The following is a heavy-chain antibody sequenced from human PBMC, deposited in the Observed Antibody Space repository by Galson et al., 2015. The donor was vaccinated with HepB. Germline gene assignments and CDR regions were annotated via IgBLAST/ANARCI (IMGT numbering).Heavy chain of an antibody. V-gene: IGHV1-8*01. J-gene: IGHJ2*01. CDR3: ARKAGGNPTYWYFDL. CDR1: GYTFTSYD. D-gene: IGHD4-23*01. Sequence: SVKVSCKASGYTFTSYDINWVRQATGQGLEWMGWMNPNSGNTGYAQKFQGRVTMTRNTSISTAYMELSSLRSEDTAVYYCARKAGGNPTYWYFDLWGRGTLVTVSS. CDR2: MNPNSGNT.